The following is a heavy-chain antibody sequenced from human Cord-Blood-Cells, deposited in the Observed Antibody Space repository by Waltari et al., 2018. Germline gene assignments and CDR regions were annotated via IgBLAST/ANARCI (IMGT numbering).Heavy chain of an antibody. CDR2: IIPIFGTA. D-gene: IGHD5-12*01. Sequence: QVQLVQSGAGVRKPGSSVRCSCRPPGAPFTRIPISGWRQAPGQGLEWMGGIIPIFGTANYAQKFQGRVTITADESTSTAYMELSSLRSEDTAVYYCARILGYGDAFDIWGQGTMVTVSS. J-gene: IGHJ3*02. CDR1: GAPFTRIP. V-gene: IGHV1-69*12. CDR3: ARILGYGDAFDI.